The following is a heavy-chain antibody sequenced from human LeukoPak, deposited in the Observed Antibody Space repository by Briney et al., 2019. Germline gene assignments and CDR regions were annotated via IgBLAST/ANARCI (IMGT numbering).Heavy chain of an antibody. J-gene: IGHJ5*02. CDR1: GGSFSGYY. CDR3: ARLLGYSSSWYNWFDP. CDR2: INHSGST. V-gene: IGHV4-34*01. D-gene: IGHD6-13*01. Sequence: SETLSLTCAVYGGSFSGYYWSWIRQPPGKGLEWIGEINHSGSTNYNPSLKSRVTISVDTSKNQFSLKLSSVTAADTAVYYCARLLGYSSSWYNWFDPWGQGTQVTVSS.